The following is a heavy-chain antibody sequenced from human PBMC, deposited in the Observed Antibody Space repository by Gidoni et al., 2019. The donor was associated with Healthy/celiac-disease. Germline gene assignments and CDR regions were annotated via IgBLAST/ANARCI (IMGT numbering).Heavy chain of an antibody. CDR1: GGAISSSSYY. D-gene: IGHD6-13*01. Sequence: QLQLQESGPGLVKPSETLSLTCTVSGGAISSSSYYWGWIRQPPGKGLEWIGSIYYGGSTDYNPSLKSRVTISVDTSKNQFSLKLSSVTAADTAVYYCARDSSSFTARTYFDYWGQGTLVTVSS. V-gene: IGHV4-39*07. CDR3: ARDSSSFTARTYFDY. J-gene: IGHJ4*02. CDR2: IYYGGST.